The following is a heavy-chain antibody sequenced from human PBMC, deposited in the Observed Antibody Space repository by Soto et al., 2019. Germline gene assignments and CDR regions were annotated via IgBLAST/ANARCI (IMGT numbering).Heavy chain of an antibody. CDR3: ARGYCSGGSCFHSWYFDL. CDR1: GFTFSSYA. J-gene: IGHJ2*01. D-gene: IGHD2-15*01. Sequence: WGSLRLSCAASGFTFSSYAMHWVRQAPGKGLEWVAVISYDGSNKYYADSVKGRFTISRDNSKNTLYPQMNSLRAEDTAVYYCARGYCSGGSCFHSWYFDLWGRGTLVTVSS. V-gene: IGHV3-30-3*01. CDR2: ISYDGSNK.